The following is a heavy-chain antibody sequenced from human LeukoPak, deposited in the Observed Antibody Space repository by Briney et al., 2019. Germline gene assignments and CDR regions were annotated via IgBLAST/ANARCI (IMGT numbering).Heavy chain of an antibody. V-gene: IGHV4-39*01. D-gene: IGHD2-8*01. CDR2: IYYSGST. Sequence: PSETLSLTCAVSGGSISSSSYYWGWIRQPPGKGLEWIGSIYYSGSTYYNPSLKSRVTISVDTSKNQFSLKLSSVTAADTAVYYCAKHLMGRGDVFDIWGQGKMSTVS. J-gene: IGHJ3*02. CDR1: GGSISSSSYY. CDR3: AKHLMGRGDVFDI.